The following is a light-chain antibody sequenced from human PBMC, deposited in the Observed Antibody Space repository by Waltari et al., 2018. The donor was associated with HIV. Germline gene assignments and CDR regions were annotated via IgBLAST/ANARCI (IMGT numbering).Light chain of an antibody. V-gene: IGLV1-36*01. CDR2: YYD. CDR1: SSNIATNA. Sequence: QSVLTQPPSVSEAPRQRVAISCSGSSSNIATNAVTWYQQLPGNAPNLLIYYYDLLPAGVSDRFSGAKSGTSASLAISGRQSEDEADYDCAAWDDSLNGPVFGGGTKLTVL. J-gene: IGLJ2*01. CDR3: AAWDDSLNGPV.